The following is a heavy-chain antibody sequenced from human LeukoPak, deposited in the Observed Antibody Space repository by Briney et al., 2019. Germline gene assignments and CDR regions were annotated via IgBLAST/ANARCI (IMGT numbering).Heavy chain of an antibody. V-gene: IGHV3-21*01. J-gene: IGHJ4*02. D-gene: IGHD6-6*01. CDR1: GFTFSDYN. CDR2: ITSSSSYM. Sequence: MPGGSLRLSCAASGFTFSDYNMNWVRQAPGKGLEWVSSITSSSSYMYYADSVKGRFTTSRDNAGNSLYLQMNSLRAEGTAVYYCARGGSSSPVISVHWGQGTLVTVSS. CDR3: ARGGSSSPVISVH.